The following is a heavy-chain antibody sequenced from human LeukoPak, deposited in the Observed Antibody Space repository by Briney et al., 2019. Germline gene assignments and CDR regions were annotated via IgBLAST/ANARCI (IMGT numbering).Heavy chain of an antibody. D-gene: IGHD3-10*01. CDR2: INPSGGST. J-gene: IGHJ4*02. CDR3: AGSNYYGSGSYYWDLDY. Sequence: ASVKVSCKASGYTFTSYYMHWVRQAPGQGLEWMGIINPSGGSTSYAQKFQGRVTITADKSTSTAYMELSSLRSEDTAVYYCAGSNYYGSGSYYWDLDYWGQGTLVTVSS. V-gene: IGHV1-46*01. CDR1: GYTFTSYY.